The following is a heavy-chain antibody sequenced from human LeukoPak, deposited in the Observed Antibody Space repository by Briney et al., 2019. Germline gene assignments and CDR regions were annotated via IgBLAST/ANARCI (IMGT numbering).Heavy chain of an antibody. CDR2: VNSDGSST. CDR1: GFTFSSYW. CDR3: ARGPLTGGSKSWFDP. V-gene: IGHV3-74*01. J-gene: IGHJ5*02. D-gene: IGHD7-27*01. Sequence: PGGSLRLSCAASGFTFSSYWMHWVRQAPGKGLVWVSRVNSDGSSTNYADSVRGRFTISRDNAQNTLFLQMNSLRADDTAVYYCARGPLTGGSKSWFDPWGQGTLVTVSS.